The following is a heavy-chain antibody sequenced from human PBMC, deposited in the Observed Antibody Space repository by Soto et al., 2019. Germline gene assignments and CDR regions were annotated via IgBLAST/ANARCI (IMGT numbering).Heavy chain of an antibody. J-gene: IGHJ6*02. Sequence: ASVKVSCKASGYTFTSYDMHWVRQAPGQGLEWMGIINPSGGSTSYAQKFQGRVTMTRDTSTSTVYMELSSLRSEDTAVYYCASTRGYDFWSGYYTYYYYYGMDVWGQGTTVTVSS. CDR1: GYTFTSYD. CDR3: ASTRGYDFWSGYYTYYYYYGMDV. D-gene: IGHD3-3*01. V-gene: IGHV1-46*01. CDR2: INPSGGST.